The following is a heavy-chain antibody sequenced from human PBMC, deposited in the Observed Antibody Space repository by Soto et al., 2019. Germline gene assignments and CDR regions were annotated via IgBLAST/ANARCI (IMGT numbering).Heavy chain of an antibody. CDR3: ARGRYSGHYDY. CDR1: GGTFSSYT. D-gene: IGHD1-26*01. CDR2: IIPILGIA. Sequence: SVKVSCKASGGTFSSYTISWVRQAPGQGLEWMGRIIPILGIANYAQKFRGRVTMTTDTSTSTAYMELRSLRSDDTAVYYCARGRYSGHYDYWGQGTLVTVSS. V-gene: IGHV1-69*02. J-gene: IGHJ4*02.